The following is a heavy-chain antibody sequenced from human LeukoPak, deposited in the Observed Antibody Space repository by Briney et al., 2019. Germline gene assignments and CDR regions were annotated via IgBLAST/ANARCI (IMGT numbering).Heavy chain of an antibody. V-gene: IGHV1-18*01. J-gene: IGHJ6*03. Sequence: GESLKISCKGSGYTFTSYGISWVRQAPGQGLEWMGWISAYNGNTNYAQKLQGRVTMTTDTSTSTAYMELRSLRSDDTAVYYCARERAYDSSSWYSKYYYYYYMDVWGKGTTVTVSS. CDR1: GYTFTSYG. D-gene: IGHD6-13*01. CDR2: ISAYNGNT. CDR3: ARERAYDSSSWYSKYYYYYYMDV.